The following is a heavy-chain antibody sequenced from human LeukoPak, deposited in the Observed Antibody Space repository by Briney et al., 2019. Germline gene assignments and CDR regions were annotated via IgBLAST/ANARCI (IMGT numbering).Heavy chain of an antibody. CDR3: AKDQYYYASGSSHWFDP. CDR1: GFTFSSYA. V-gene: IGHV3-23*01. CDR2: ISGSGGST. D-gene: IGHD3-10*01. Sequence: GGSLRLSCAASGFTFSSYAMSWVRQAPGKGLEWVSVISGSGGSTYYADSVKGRFTISRDNSKNTLYLQMNSLRAEDTAVYYCAKDQYYYASGSSHWFDPWGQGTLVTVSS. J-gene: IGHJ5*02.